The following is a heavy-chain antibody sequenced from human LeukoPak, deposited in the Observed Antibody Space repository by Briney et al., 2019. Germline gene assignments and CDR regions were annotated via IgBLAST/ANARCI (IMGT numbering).Heavy chain of an antibody. D-gene: IGHD1-20*01. Sequence: SETLSLTCTVSGGSISSYYWSWIRQPPGKGLEWIGYIYYSGSTNYNPSLKSRVTISVDTSKNQFSLKLSSVTAADTAVYYCALTSNWNGDGNVYFDYWGQGTLVTVSS. CDR2: IYYSGST. V-gene: IGHV4-59*01. CDR3: ALTSNWNGDGNVYFDY. J-gene: IGHJ4*02. CDR1: GGSISSYY.